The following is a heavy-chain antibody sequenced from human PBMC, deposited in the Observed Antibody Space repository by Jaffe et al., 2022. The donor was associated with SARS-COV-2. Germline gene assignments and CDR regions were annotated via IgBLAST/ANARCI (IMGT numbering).Heavy chain of an antibody. J-gene: IGHJ5*02. CDR1: GFAFSDSA. CDR3: VRVAVPAAVPGDL. Sequence: EVQLVESGGDLVQPGGSLKLSCAASGFAFSDSAMHWVRQASGKGLEWVGRIRGKANNYATAYAASVRGRFTISRDDSKSMAYLEMNSLKTEDTAVYHCVRVAVPAAVPGDLWGRGTPVTVSS. V-gene: IGHV3-73*01. CDR2: IRGKANNYAT. D-gene: IGHD2-2*01.